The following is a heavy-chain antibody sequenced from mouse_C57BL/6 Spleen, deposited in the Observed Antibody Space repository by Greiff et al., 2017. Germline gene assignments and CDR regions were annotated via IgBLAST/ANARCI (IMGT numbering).Heavy chain of an antibody. D-gene: IGHD2-10*01. J-gene: IGHJ3*01. CDR3: VRSFYGNYVWFAY. CDR2: IRSKSNNYAT. CDR1: GFSFNTYA. V-gene: IGHV10-1*01. Sequence: EVQVVESGGGLVQPKGSLKLSCAASGFSFNTYAMNWVRQAPGKGLEWVARIRSKSNNYATYYADSVKDRFTISRDDSESMLYLQMNNLKTEDTAMYYCVRSFYGNYVWFAYWGQGTLVTVSA.